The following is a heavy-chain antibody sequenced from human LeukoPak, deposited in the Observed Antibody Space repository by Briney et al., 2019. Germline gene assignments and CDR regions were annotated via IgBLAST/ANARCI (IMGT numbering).Heavy chain of an antibody. J-gene: IGHJ5*02. CDR1: GYSISSGYY. D-gene: IGHD2-2*01. CDR2: IYHSGST. Sequence: PSETLSLTCTVSGYSISSGYYWGWIRPPPGKGLEWIGSIYHSGSTYYNPSLKSRVTISVDTSKNQFSLKLSSVTAADTAVYYCARDVRYCSSTSCYPNWFDPWGQGTLVTVSS. V-gene: IGHV4-38-2*02. CDR3: ARDVRYCSSTSCYPNWFDP.